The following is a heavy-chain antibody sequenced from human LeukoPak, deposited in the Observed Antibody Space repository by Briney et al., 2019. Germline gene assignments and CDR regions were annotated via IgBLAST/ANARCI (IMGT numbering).Heavy chain of an antibody. Sequence: GGSLRLSCAASGFTFSSYAMHWVRQAPGKGLEWVAVISYDGSNKYYADSVKGRFTISRDNSKNTLYLQMNSLRAEDTAVYYCARVRRHYGVGEQQLAFDYWGQGTLVTVSS. V-gene: IGHV3-30-3*01. CDR3: ARVRRHYGVGEQQLAFDY. CDR2: ISYDGSNK. J-gene: IGHJ4*02. CDR1: GFTFSSYA. D-gene: IGHD6-13*01.